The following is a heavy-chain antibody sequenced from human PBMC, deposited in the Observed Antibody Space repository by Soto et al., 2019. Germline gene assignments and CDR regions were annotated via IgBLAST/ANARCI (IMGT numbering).Heavy chain of an antibody. CDR2: IHYSGST. J-gene: IGHJ5*02. CDR3: ARDQASRVDP. V-gene: IGHV4-30-4*01. Sequence: LSETLSLTCTVSGGSISSGDYYWSWIRQPPGKGLEWIGYIHYSGSTYYNPSLKSRVTISVDTSKNQFSLKLSSVTAADTAVYYCARDQASRVDPWGQGTLVTVSS. CDR1: GGSISSGDYY.